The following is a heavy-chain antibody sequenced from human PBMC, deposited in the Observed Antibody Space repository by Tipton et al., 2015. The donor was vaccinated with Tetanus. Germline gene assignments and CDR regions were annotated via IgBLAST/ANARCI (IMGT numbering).Heavy chain of an antibody. D-gene: IGHD6-19*01. CDR3: VRDGGSSGWLAY. J-gene: IGHJ4*02. CDR2: MYSGGET. Sequence: SLRLSCVASGFIVSSHYMSWVRQAPGKGLEWVSVMYSGGETYYVDSVKGRFSISRDNAKNTLYLQMNSLRVEDTAVYYCVRDGGSSGWLAYWGQGTLVTVSS. V-gene: IGHV3-53*01. CDR1: GFIVSSHY.